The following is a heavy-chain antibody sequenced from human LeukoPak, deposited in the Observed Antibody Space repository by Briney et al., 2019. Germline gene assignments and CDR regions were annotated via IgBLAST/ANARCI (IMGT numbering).Heavy chain of an antibody. CDR2: IYTTGST. D-gene: IGHD2/OR15-2a*01. V-gene: IGHV4-4*07. Sequence: SETLSLTCTVSNDSISSYYWSWIRQPAGKGLEWIGRIYTTGSTNYNPSLKSRVTMSVDTSKNQFSLKLSSVTAADTAVYYCARDRIGTPTPYFDYWAREPWSPSPQ. CDR3: ARDRIGTPTPYFDY. J-gene: IGHJ4*02. CDR1: NDSISSYY.